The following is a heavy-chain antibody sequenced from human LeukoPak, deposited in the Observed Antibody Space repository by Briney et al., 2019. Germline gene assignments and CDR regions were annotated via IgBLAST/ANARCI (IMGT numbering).Heavy chain of an antibody. Sequence: PGGSLRLSCAASGFTFSSYEMNWLRQAPGKGLEWVSYISSSGSTIYYADSVKGRFTISRDNAKNSLYLQMNSLRAEDTAVYYCAKDQLNRFCSGGSCSVTHDYWGQGSLVTVSS. D-gene: IGHD2-15*01. J-gene: IGHJ4*02. CDR1: GFTFSSYE. CDR3: AKDQLNRFCSGGSCSVTHDY. V-gene: IGHV3-48*03. CDR2: ISSSGSTI.